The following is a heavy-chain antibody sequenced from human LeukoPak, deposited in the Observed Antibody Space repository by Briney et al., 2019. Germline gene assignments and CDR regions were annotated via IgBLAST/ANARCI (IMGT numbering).Heavy chain of an antibody. CDR3: ARQHDSYYYYYIDV. CDR1: DYSISNGYY. V-gene: IGHV4-38-2*01. J-gene: IGHJ6*03. CDR2: LYHSDSA. Sequence: SETLSLTCAVSDYSISNGYYWVWIRQPPGRGLEWIGSLYHSDSAYYNTSLRSRVSMSVDTSKNQFSLTLSFVTAADTAVYYCARQHDSYYYYYIDVWGSGTTVTVPS.